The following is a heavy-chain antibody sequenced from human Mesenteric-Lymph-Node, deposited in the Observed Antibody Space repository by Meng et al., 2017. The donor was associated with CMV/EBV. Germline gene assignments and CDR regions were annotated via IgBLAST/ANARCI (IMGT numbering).Heavy chain of an antibody. CDR1: ATFNSYT. CDR2: FVPALGIA. Sequence: ATFNSYTISWVRQAPGQGLEWMGRFVPALGIANYAQKFQGRVTITADKSTSTAYMELSRLTSEDTAVYYCARGRYPDYYDSSGCLGYWGQGTLVTVSS. CDR3: ARGRYPDYYDSSGCLGY. J-gene: IGHJ4*02. D-gene: IGHD3-22*01. V-gene: IGHV1-69*02.